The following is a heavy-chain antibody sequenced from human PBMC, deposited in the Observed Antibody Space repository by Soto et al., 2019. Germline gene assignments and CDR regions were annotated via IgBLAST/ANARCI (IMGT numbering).Heavy chain of an antibody. CDR3: ARESVAYGSGSYGYYYYGMDV. V-gene: IGHV4-30-4*01. CDR2: IYYSGST. J-gene: IGHJ6*02. D-gene: IGHD3-10*01. CDR1: GGSISSGDYY. Sequence: QVQLQESGPGLVKPSQTLSLTCTVSGGSISSGDYYWSWIRQPPGKGLEWIGYIYYSGSTYYNPSLKSRVTISVDTSKNQFSLKLSSVTAADTAVYYCARESVAYGSGSYGYYYYGMDVWGQGTTVTVSS.